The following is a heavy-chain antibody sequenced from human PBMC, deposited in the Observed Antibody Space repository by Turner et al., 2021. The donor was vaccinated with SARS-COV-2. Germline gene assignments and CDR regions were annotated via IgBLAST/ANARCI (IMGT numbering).Heavy chain of an antibody. V-gene: IGHV3-53*01. CDR3: ARDLVSYGMDV. Sequence: EVQLVESGGGLIQPGGSLRLSCSASGFTVSSNYMSWVRQAPGKGLEWVSVIYSGGSTFYADSVKGRFTISRDNSKNTLYLQINSLRSEDTAVYYCARDLVSYGMDVWGQGTTVTVSS. CDR1: GFTVSSNY. J-gene: IGHJ6*02. D-gene: IGHD3-16*01. CDR2: IYSGGST.